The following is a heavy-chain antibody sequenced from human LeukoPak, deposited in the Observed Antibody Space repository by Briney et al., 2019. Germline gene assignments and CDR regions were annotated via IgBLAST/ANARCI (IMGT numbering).Heavy chain of an antibody. CDR3: ARAKFGYDSSGYLDY. Sequence: ASVKVSCKASGYTFTGHYMHWVRQAPGQGLEYMGWINPNSGGTNYAQKFQGRVTMTRDTSISTAYMELSRLRSDDTAVYYCARAKFGYDSSGYLDYWGQGTLVTVSS. J-gene: IGHJ4*02. V-gene: IGHV1-2*02. CDR1: GYTFTGHY. D-gene: IGHD3-22*01. CDR2: INPNSGGT.